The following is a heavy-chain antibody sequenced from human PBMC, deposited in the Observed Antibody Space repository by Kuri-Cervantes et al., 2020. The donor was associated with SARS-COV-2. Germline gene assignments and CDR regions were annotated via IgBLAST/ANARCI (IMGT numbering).Heavy chain of an antibody. Sequence: GGSLRLSCAASGFTFSDYYMSWIRQAPGKGLEWVSYISSSGSTIYYADSVKGRFTISRDNAKNTLYLQMNSLRAEDTAVYYCAKDLYFGPGSVRAVAPTGWDYWGQGTLVTVSS. CDR1: GFTFSDYY. V-gene: IGHV3-11*01. D-gene: IGHD3/OR15-3a*01. CDR3: AKDLYFGPGSVRAVAPTGWDY. CDR2: ISSSGSTI. J-gene: IGHJ4*02.